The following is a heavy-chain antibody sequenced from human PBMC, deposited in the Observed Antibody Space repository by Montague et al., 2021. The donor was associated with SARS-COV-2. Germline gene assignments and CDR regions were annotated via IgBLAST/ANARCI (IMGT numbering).Heavy chain of an antibody. CDR1: GDSTSCPNCY. D-gene: IGHD4-17*01. Sequence: SETLSPTCTVSGDSTSCPNCYWGWIRQAPGKGLDWIGTIYNSGTTYYXPSLKSRLTISIDTSKNQFSLKLTSVAAADTAVYYCARHRNYGDHSLDNWFRPWGQGTLVTVSS. J-gene: IGHJ5*02. CDR2: IYNSGTT. CDR3: ARHRNYGDHSLDNWFRP. V-gene: IGHV4-39*01.